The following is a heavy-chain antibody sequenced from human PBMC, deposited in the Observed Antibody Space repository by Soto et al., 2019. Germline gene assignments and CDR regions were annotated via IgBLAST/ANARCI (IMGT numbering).Heavy chain of an antibody. Sequence: EVQLLESGGGLVQPGGSLRLSCAASGLTFTSYAMTWVRQAPGKGLEWVSAISGSGGSTYYADSVKGLFTISRDNSKNTLYLQMNSLRAEDTAVYYCAKDRGLIWVGEKIDYWGQGTLVSVSS. V-gene: IGHV3-23*01. D-gene: IGHD3-10*01. CDR1: GLTFTSYA. CDR2: ISGSGGST. CDR3: AKDRGLIWVGEKIDY. J-gene: IGHJ4*02.